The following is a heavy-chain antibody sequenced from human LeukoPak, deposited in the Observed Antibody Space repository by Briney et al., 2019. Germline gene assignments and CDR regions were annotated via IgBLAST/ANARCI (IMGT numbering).Heavy chain of an antibody. D-gene: IGHD6-19*01. Sequence: SETLSLTCTVSGGSISSYYWSWIRQPAGKGLEWIGRIYTSGSTTYNPSLKSRVTMSVDTSKNQFSLELSSVTAADTAVYYCARDKGYSSGWSFDIWGQGTMVTVSS. CDR1: GGSISSYY. V-gene: IGHV4-4*07. CDR2: IYTSGST. CDR3: ARDKGYSSGWSFDI. J-gene: IGHJ3*02.